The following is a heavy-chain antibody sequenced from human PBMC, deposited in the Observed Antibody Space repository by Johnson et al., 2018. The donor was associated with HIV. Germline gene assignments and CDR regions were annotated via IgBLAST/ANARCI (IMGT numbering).Heavy chain of an antibody. J-gene: IGHJ3*02. Sequence: QVQLVESGGGVVQPGRSLRLSCAASGFTFSSYGMHWVRQAPGKGLEWVAVIWYDGSNKYYADSVKGRFTISRDNSKNTLYLQMNSLRAEDTAVYYCAKEGGRITMIVVEPDAFDIWGQGTVVTVSS. D-gene: IGHD3-22*01. V-gene: IGHV3-33*06. CDR1: GFTFSSYG. CDR2: IWYDGSNK. CDR3: AKEGGRITMIVVEPDAFDI.